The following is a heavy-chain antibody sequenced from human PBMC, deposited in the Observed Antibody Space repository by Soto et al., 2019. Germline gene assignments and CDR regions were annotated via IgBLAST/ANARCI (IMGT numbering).Heavy chain of an antibody. Sequence: QVHLQQWGAGLLKPSETLSLTCAVYGESFIGYYWPWICQRPGKGLAWIGEINHRGSANYNPSLKSRVTISVDTSNNQFSLKLSSVTAADTSVYYCARTDIVTTNGFDPWGQGTLVTVSS. CDR2: INHRGSA. V-gene: IGHV4-34*02. CDR1: GESFIGYY. CDR3: ARTDIVTTNGFDP. J-gene: IGHJ5*02. D-gene: IGHD5-12*01.